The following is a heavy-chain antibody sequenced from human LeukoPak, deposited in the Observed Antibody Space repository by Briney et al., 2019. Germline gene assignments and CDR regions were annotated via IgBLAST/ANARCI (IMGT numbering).Heavy chain of an antibody. J-gene: IGHJ4*02. Sequence: PGGSLRLSCAASGFTFSQHFMTWIRQAPGKGLEWISYISGSGATYYANSVKGRFTISRDNAQNSLWLQMSSLRAEDTAVYYCAKDGIAARPGDYWGQGTLVTVSS. CDR1: GFTFSQHF. D-gene: IGHD6-6*01. CDR2: ISGSGAT. V-gene: IGHV3-11*01. CDR3: AKDGIAARPGDY.